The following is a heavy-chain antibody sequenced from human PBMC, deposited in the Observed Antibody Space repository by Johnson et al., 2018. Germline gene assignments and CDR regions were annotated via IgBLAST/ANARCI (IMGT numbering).Heavy chain of an antibody. D-gene: IGHD3-3*01. J-gene: IGHJ3*02. CDR3: AKDQSDGVVITMDAFDI. Sequence: VQLVQSGGGLVQPGGSLRLSCAASGFTFSSYWMSWVRQAPGKGLEWVANIKQDGSEKYYVDSVKGRFTISRDNSKNTLYLQMNSLRAEDTAVYYCAKDQSDGVVITMDAFDIWGQGTMVTVSS. CDR2: IKQDGSEK. CDR1: GFTFSSYW. V-gene: IGHV3-7*03.